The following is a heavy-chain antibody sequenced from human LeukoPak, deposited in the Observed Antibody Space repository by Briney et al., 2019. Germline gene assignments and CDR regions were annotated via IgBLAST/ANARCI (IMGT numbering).Heavy chain of an antibody. CDR2: IYPGDSDT. V-gene: IGHV5-51*01. D-gene: IGHD3-10*01. Sequence: GESLEISCKGSGYSFTNYWIAWVRQMPGKGLEWMGMIYPGDSDTRYRPSFQGQVTISADKSISTAYLQWSSLKASDTAMYYCARHLGLYGSGSYSGYMDVWGKGTTVTISS. J-gene: IGHJ6*03. CDR3: ARHLGLYGSGSYSGYMDV. CDR1: GYSFTNYW.